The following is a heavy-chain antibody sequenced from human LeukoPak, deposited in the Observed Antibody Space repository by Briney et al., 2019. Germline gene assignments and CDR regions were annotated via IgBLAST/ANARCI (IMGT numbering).Heavy chain of an antibody. Sequence: RGSLRLSCAASRFTFSSYGMHWVRQAPGKGLEWVAVISYDGSNKYYADSVKGRFTISRDNSKNTLYLQMNSLRPEDTAVYYCAKAEVLYSGNYSGGMDVWGQGTTVTVSS. CDR1: RFTFSSYG. J-gene: IGHJ6*02. D-gene: IGHD1-26*01. V-gene: IGHV3-30*18. CDR3: AKAEVLYSGNYSGGMDV. CDR2: ISYDGSNK.